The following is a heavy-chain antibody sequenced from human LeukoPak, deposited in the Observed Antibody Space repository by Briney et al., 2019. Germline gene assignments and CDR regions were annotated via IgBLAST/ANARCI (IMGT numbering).Heavy chain of an antibody. Sequence: GASVKVSCKASGYTFTSYGISWVRQAPGQGLEWMGGIIPIFGTANYAQKFQGRVTITADESTSTAYMELSSLRSEDTAVYYCARDSSMVRGVTTQPYNWFDPWGQGTLVTVSS. CDR2: IIPIFGTA. CDR3: ARDSSMVRGVTTQPYNWFDP. V-gene: IGHV1-69*13. D-gene: IGHD3-10*01. J-gene: IGHJ5*02. CDR1: GYTFTSYG.